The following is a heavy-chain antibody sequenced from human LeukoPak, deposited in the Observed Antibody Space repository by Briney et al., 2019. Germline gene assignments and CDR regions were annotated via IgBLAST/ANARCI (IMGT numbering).Heavy chain of an antibody. D-gene: IGHD5-18*01. CDR2: IEPSDTET. CDR3: ARQTAMGRSGDY. Sequence: GGSLQISCKASGSIFNSYWSGWGRPLPGKGGEGMGIIEPSDTETRYTPACQGQVTISVDKTHTTADLQWNSLKASDTAMYYCARQTAMGRSGDYWGQGTLVTVSS. CDR1: GSIFNSYW. J-gene: IGHJ4*02. V-gene: IGHV5-51*01.